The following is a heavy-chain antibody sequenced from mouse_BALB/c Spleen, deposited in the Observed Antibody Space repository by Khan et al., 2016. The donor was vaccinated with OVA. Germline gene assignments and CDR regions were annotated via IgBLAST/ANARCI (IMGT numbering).Heavy chain of an antibody. V-gene: IGHV3-2*02. CDR3: ARDASRYSYAMDY. J-gene: IGHJ4*01. D-gene: IGHD2-12*01. CDR1: GYSITSDYA. CDR2: INYSGST. Sequence: VQLKESGPGLVNPSQSLSLTCTVTGYSITSDYAWNWIRQFPGNKLEWMGYINYSGSTNYNPALKSRISITRDSSKNQFFLQLNSVTTEDTATDECARDASRYSYAMDYWGKGTSVTVSS.